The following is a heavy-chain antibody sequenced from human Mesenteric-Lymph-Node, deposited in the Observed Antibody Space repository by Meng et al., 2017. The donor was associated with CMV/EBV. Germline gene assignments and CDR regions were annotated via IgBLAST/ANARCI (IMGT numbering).Heavy chain of an antibody. CDR2: INPSVGST. CDR1: GFTFTSYY. CDR3: ASSSHPALSLRY. J-gene: IGHJ4*02. V-gene: IGHV1-46*01. Sequence: FKASGFTFTSYYMHWVRPAPGPGLEWLGIINPSVGSTRYAQKFPGRVTMTRDTSTSTVYMSLSSLRSADTAVSFCASSSHPALSLRYWGQGTLVTVSS. D-gene: IGHD3-16*02.